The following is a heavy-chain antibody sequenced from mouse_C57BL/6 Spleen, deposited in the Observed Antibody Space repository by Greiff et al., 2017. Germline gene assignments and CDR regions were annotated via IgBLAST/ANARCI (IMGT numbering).Heavy chain of an antibody. V-gene: IGHV5-17*01. J-gene: IGHJ4*01. CDR2: ISSGSSTI. CDR3: ASYDGYGDPLDY. Sequence: EVKVVESGGGLVKPGGSLKLSCAASGFTFSDYGMHWVRQAPEKGLEWVAYISSGSSTIYYADTVKGRFTISRDNAKNTLFLQMTSLRSEDTAMYYCASYDGYGDPLDYWGQGTSVTVSS. CDR1: GFTFSDYG. D-gene: IGHD2-3*01.